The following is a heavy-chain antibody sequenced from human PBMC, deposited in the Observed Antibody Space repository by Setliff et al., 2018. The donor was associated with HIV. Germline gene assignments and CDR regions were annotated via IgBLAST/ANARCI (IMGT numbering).Heavy chain of an antibody. CDR3: ARHSPSDY. CDR2: IYNSAST. J-gene: IGHJ4*02. CDR1: GDSISTDY. V-gene: IGHV4-59*08. Sequence: SETLSLTCTVSGDSISTDYWTWIRQPPGKGLEWIGYIYNSASTSYNPSLKSRVTISVDTSKNQFSLKLSSVTAADTAVYYCARHSPSDYWGKGTLVTVSS.